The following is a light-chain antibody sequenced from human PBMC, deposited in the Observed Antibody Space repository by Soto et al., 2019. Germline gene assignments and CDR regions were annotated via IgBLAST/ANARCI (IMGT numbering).Light chain of an antibody. V-gene: IGKV1-5*03. CDR3: QQYSTYWS. J-gene: IGKJ1*01. CDR2: KTS. CDR1: ESISNW. Sequence: DIQMTQSPSTLSASVGDRVTITCRASESISNWLAWFQQKPGKAPKLLIHKTSTLESGVPSRFSGSGSGTEFTLTISSLQPDEFATYFGQQYSTYWSFGQGTKVEIK.